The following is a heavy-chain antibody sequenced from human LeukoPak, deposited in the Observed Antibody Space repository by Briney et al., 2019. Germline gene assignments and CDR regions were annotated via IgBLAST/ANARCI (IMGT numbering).Heavy chain of an antibody. CDR3: ARDGGQSYDLLTGYYNNDWFDP. J-gene: IGHJ5*02. Sequence: ASVKVSCKASGYTFTSYGISWVRQATGQGLEWMGWISAYNGNTNYAQFFQGRVTMTTDTSTSTAYMELRSLTSDDTAVYYCARDGGQSYDLLTGYYNNDWFDPWGQGTLVTVSS. D-gene: IGHD3-9*01. CDR2: ISAYNGNT. V-gene: IGHV1-18*01. CDR1: GYTFTSYG.